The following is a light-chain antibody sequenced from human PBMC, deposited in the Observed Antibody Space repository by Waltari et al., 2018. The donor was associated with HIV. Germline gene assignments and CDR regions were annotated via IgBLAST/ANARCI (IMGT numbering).Light chain of an antibody. Sequence: IVLTQSPESLAASLGERVTITCRSSRSVLYGSDNENHIAWYQQKPGQPPKVLMYWASIRQSGVPDRFSGSGSETDFTLTISSLQAEDVAVYYCHQYFNTPPTFGLGTKVEI. V-gene: IGKV4-1*01. CDR3: HQYFNTPPT. J-gene: IGKJ1*01. CDR2: WAS. CDR1: RSVLYGSDNENH.